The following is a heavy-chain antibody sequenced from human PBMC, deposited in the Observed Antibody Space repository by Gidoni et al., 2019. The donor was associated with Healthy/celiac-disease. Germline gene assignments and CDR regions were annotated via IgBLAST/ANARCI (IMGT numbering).Heavy chain of an antibody. V-gene: IGHV3-7*01. D-gene: IGHD2-15*01. CDR2: IKQDGSEK. Sequence: EVQLVESGGGLVQPGGSLRLSCAASGFTFSSYCMSWVRQAPGKGLEWVANIKQDGSEKYYVDSVKGRFTISRDNAKNSLYLQMNSLRAEDTAVYYCARDPYCSGGSCYSYYFDYWGQGTLVTVSS. CDR1: GFTFSSYC. CDR3: ARDPYCSGGSCYSYYFDY. J-gene: IGHJ4*02.